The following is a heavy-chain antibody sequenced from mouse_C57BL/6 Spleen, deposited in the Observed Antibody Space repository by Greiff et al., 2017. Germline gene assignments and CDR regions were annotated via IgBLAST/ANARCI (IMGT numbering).Heavy chain of an antibody. CDR2: IYPGSGST. V-gene: IGHV1-55*01. CDR3: ARGDYYYGSSYGFAY. CDR1: GYTFTSYW. Sequence: QVQLQQPGAELVKPGASVKMSCKASGYTFTSYWITWVKQRPGQGLEWIGDIYPGSGSTNYNEKFKSKATLTVDKPSSTAYMQLSSLTSEDSAVYYCARGDYYYGSSYGFAYWGQGTLVTVSA. J-gene: IGHJ3*01. D-gene: IGHD1-1*01.